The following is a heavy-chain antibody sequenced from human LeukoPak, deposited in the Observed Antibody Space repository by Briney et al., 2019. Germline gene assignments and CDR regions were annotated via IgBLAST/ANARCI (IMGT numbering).Heavy chain of an antibody. D-gene: IGHD6-13*01. Sequence: SETLSLTCAVYGGSFSGYYWSWIRQPPGKGLEWIGEINHSGSTNYNPSLKSRVTISVDTSKNQFSLKLSSVTAADTAVYYCARGSRRSKKGIAAAGTSDFDYWGQGTLVTVFS. V-gene: IGHV4-34*01. J-gene: IGHJ4*02. CDR1: GGSFSGYY. CDR3: ARGSRRSKKGIAAAGTSDFDY. CDR2: INHSGST.